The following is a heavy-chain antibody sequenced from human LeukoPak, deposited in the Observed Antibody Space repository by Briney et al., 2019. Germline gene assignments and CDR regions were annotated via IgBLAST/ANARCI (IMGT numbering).Heavy chain of an antibody. CDR2: IKQDGSEK. D-gene: IGHD3-10*01. CDR1: GFTFSSYW. V-gene: IGHV3-7*01. J-gene: IGHJ4*02. CDR3: ARLFVYGSGAEAFDY. Sequence: GGSLRLSCAASGFTFSSYWMSWVRQAPGKGLEWVANIKQDGSEKHYLDSVRGRFTISRDNTKNSLYLQMDSLRAEDTAVYYCARLFVYGSGAEAFDYWGQGALVTVSS.